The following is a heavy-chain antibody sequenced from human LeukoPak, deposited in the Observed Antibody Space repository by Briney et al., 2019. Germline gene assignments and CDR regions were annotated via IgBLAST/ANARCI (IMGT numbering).Heavy chain of an antibody. Sequence: SGGSLRLSCAASIFDLHNFWMSWVRQAPGKGLEWVANINQDGSAKNYADSVRGRFTISRDNAQNSLYLQMNSLRAEDTAVYYCAVGGGHNSFANWGQGTLVTVSS. CDR3: AVGGGHNSFAN. V-gene: IGHV3-7*01. J-gene: IGHJ4*02. CDR1: IFDLHNFW. CDR2: INQDGSAK. D-gene: IGHD5-24*01.